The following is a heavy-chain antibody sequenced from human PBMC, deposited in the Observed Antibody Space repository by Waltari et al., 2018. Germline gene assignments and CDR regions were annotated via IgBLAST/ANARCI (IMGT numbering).Heavy chain of an antibody. Sequence: EVQLVESGGGLIQPGGSLRLSFSASGFTVSSNYMSWVRQAPGKGLEWVSVIYSGGSTYYADSVKGRFTISRDNSKNTLYLQMNSLRAEDTAVYYCASNIYCSGGSCYPVLWGQGTLVTVSS. CDR3: ASNIYCSGGSCYPVL. D-gene: IGHD2-15*01. V-gene: IGHV3-53*01. CDR2: IYSGGST. CDR1: GFTVSSNY. J-gene: IGHJ4*02.